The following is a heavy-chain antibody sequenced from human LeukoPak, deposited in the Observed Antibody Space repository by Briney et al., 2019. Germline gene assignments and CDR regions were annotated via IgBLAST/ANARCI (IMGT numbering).Heavy chain of an antibody. V-gene: IGHV3-74*01. D-gene: IGHD1-14*01. Sequence: PGGSLRLSCAASGFTFSSYWIHWVRQAPGKGLDWVSNINGDGSRTYYADSVKGRSTISRDNAKNTLYLQMNSLRAEDTAVYYCARENSAPESWGQGTLVTVSS. J-gene: IGHJ5*02. CDR3: ARENSAPES. CDR1: GFTFSSYW. CDR2: INGDGSRT.